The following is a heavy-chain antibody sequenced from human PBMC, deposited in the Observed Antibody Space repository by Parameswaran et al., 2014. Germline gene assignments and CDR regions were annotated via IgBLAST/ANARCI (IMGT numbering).Heavy chain of an antibody. CDR3: AREGWSYFGYYYGMDV. V-gene: IGHV3-74*01. D-gene: IGHD3-10*01. Sequence: WIRQPPGRGWVWVSRINSDGSSTSYADSVKGRFTISRDNAKNTLYLQMNSLRAEDTAVYYCAREGWSYFGYYYGMDVWGQGTTVTVSS. J-gene: IGHJ6*02. CDR2: INSDGSST.